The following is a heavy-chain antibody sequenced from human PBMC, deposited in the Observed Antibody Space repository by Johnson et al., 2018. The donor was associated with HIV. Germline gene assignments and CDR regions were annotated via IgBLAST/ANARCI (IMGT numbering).Heavy chain of an antibody. CDR3: ARDQPAGIGAIFDA. CDR2: ISSGGSSI. J-gene: IGHJ3*01. D-gene: IGHD6-13*01. V-gene: IGHV3-11*04. CDR1: GFSFGDYY. Sequence: QVQLVESGGGLVKPGGSPRLSCEASGFSFGDYYMTWIRQAPGKGLEWVSYISSGGSSIKYADSVKGRFTISRDNVRKSLYLEMNSLRVDDTAVYYCARDQPAGIGAIFDAWGQGTLVTVSS.